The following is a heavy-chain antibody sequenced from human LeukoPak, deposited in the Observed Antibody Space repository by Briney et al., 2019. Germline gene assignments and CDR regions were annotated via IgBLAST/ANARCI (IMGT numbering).Heavy chain of an antibody. CDR3: AKDRGTMVRGVIRYYFDY. J-gene: IGHJ4*02. V-gene: IGHV3-23*01. CDR1: GFTFSSYA. CDR2: ISGSGGST. D-gene: IGHD3-10*01. Sequence: GGSLRLSCAASGFTFSSYAMSWVRQAPGKGLEWVSAISGSGGSTYYADSVKGRFTISRDNSKNTLYLQMNSLRAEDTAVYYCAKDRGTMVRGVIRYYFDYWGQGTLVTVSS.